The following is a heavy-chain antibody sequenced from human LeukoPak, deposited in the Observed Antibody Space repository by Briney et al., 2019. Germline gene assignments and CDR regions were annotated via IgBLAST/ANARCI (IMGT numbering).Heavy chain of an antibody. D-gene: IGHD3-22*01. Sequence: PGGSLRLSCAASGFTFSSYAISWVRQAPGQGLEWMGGIIPIFGTANYAQKFQGRVTITADKSTSTAYMELSSLRSEDTAVYYCARKVPNDSSGYYYRGQFDPWGQGTLVTVSS. V-gene: IGHV1-69*06. CDR3: ARKVPNDSSGYYYRGQFDP. CDR1: GFTFSSYA. CDR2: IIPIFGTA. J-gene: IGHJ5*02.